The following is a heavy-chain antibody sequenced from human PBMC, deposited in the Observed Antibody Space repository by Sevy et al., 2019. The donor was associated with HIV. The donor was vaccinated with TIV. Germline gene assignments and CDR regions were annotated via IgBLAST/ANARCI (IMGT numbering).Heavy chain of an antibody. CDR2: ISSSSSYL. CDR1: GFTFSSYS. CDR3: ARDLPTDIVVVPAAIIVY. J-gene: IGHJ4*02. Sequence: GGSLRLSCAASGFTFSSYSMNWVRQAPGKGLEWVSSISSSSSYLYYADSVKGRFTISRDNAKNSLYLQMNSLRAEDTAVYYCARDLPTDIVVVPAAIIVYWGQGTLVTVSS. V-gene: IGHV3-21*01. D-gene: IGHD2-2*01.